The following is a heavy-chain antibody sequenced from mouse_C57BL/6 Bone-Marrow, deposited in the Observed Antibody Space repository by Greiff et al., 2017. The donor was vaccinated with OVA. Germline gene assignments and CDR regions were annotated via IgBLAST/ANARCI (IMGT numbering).Heavy chain of an antibody. CDR2: INPSSGYT. V-gene: IGHV1-7*01. CDR1: GYTFTSYW. J-gene: IGHJ1*03. CDR3: ARCLYDGYYYWYFDV. D-gene: IGHD2-3*01. Sequence: QVHVKQSGAELAKPGASVKLSCKASGYTFTSYWMHWVKQRPGQGLEWIGYINPSSGYTKYNQKFKDKATLTADKSSSTAYMQLSSLTYEDSAVYYCARCLYDGYYYWYFDVWGTGTTVTVSS.